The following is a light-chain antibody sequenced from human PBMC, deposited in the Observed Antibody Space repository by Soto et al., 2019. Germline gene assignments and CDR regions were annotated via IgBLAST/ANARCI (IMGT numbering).Light chain of an antibody. CDR3: SSYANRAAPYV. V-gene: IGLV2-14*03. Sequence: QSVLTQPASVSGSPGQSITISCTGNSSDVGGYNYVSWYQQHPGKAPKPIIHDVTDRPSGVSNRFSGSTSGNTASLTISGLQAEDEADYYCSSYANRAAPYVFGTGTKATVL. CDR2: DVT. J-gene: IGLJ1*01. CDR1: SSDVGGYNY.